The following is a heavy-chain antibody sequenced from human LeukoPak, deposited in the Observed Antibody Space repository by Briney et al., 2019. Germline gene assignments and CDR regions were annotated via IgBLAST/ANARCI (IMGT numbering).Heavy chain of an antibody. CDR3: VGQWELRDY. J-gene: IGHJ4*02. Sequence: GGSLRLSCTASGFTFDDYAMHWVRQAPGKGLEWVGRIKSKTDGGTTDYAAPVKGRFTISRDDSKNTLYLQMNSLKTEDTAVYYCVGQWELRDYWGQGTLVTVSS. D-gene: IGHD1-26*01. V-gene: IGHV3-15*01. CDR2: IKSKTDGGTT. CDR1: GFTFDDYA.